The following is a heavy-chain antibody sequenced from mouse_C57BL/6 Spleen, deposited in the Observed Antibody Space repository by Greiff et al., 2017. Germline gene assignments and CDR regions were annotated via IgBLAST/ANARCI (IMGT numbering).Heavy chain of an antibody. CDR2: ISDGGSYT. D-gene: IGHD2-1*01. CDR3: ARRIYYGNYGGYIDY. V-gene: IGHV5-4*03. J-gene: IGHJ2*01. CDR1: GFTFSSYA. Sequence: EVKLVESGGGLVKPGGSLKLSCAASGFTFSSYAMSWVRQTPEKRLEWVATISDGGSYTYYPDNVKGRFTISRDNAKNNLYRQMSHLKSEDTAMYYCARRIYYGNYGGYIDYWGQGTTLTVSS.